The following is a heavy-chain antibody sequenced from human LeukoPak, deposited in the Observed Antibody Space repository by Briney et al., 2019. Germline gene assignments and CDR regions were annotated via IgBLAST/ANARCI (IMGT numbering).Heavy chain of an antibody. D-gene: IGHD3-3*01. CDR1: GFTFDSYA. CDR2: VSGSAKNT. Sequence: TGGSLRLSCAASGFTFDSYAMSWIRQAPGQGLEWVSAVSGSAKNTYYADSVKGRFTTSRDNSNNTVYLQMNSLRAEDTAVYYCANVLLGGLRFLVGFFYMDVWGSGTTVAVSS. CDR3: ANVLLGGLRFLVGFFYMDV. V-gene: IGHV3-23*01. J-gene: IGHJ6*03.